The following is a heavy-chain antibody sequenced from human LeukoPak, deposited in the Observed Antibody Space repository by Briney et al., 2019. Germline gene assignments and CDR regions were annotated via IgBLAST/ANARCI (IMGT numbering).Heavy chain of an antibody. CDR1: GFTFSTSW. J-gene: IGHJ4*02. CDR2: INPDGSST. CDR3: AIDPSDFSESNSLDF. D-gene: IGHD4-23*01. V-gene: IGHV3-74*01. Sequence: GGSLRLSCAASGFTFSTSWMHWVRQAPGKGLVWVSRINPDGSSTNYADSVQGRFTISRDNSMSTLYLQLNSLRAEDTALYYCAIDPSDFSESNSLDFWGQGTLVTVSS.